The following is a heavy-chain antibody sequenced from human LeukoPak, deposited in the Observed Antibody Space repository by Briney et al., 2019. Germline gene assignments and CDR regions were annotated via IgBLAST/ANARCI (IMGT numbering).Heavy chain of an antibody. J-gene: IGHJ1*01. Sequence: GGSLRLSCAASGFTFSSYWMHWVRQAPGKGLVWVSRIKSDGKTNYADSVKGRFTISRDNAKNTVSLQMNSLRAEDTGVYYCARTPSEIGGYYPEYFRHWGQGTLVTVSS. D-gene: IGHD3-22*01. CDR1: GFTFSSYW. CDR3: ARTPSEIGGYYPEYFRH. V-gene: IGHV3-74*01. CDR2: IKSDGKT.